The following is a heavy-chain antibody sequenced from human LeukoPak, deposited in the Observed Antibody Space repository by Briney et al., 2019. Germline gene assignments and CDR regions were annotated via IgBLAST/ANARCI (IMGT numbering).Heavy chain of an antibody. Sequence: SETLSLICTVSGASISTQNWSWIRQPPGKGLEWVGYIYYNGNSNYNPSLKSRVTISKDTSKNQFSLKLRSVTAADTAVYFCAGVISAADTGWFDPWGQGTLVTVSS. J-gene: IGHJ5*02. CDR2: IYYNGNS. D-gene: IGHD6-25*01. V-gene: IGHV4-59*11. CDR3: AGVISAADTGWFDP. CDR1: GASISTQN.